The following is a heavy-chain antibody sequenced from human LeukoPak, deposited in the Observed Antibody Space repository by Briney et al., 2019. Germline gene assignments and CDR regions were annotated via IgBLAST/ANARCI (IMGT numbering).Heavy chain of an antibody. Sequence: GGSLRLSCAASGFSLSSYAMSWVRQAPGKGLEWVSAISGSGGSTYYADSVKGRFTISRDNSKNTLYLQMNSLRAEDTAVYYCAIHSSEGDYWGQGTLVTVSS. V-gene: IGHV3-23*01. CDR3: AIHSSEGDY. CDR2: ISGSGGST. J-gene: IGHJ4*02. D-gene: IGHD6-19*01. CDR1: GFSLSSYA.